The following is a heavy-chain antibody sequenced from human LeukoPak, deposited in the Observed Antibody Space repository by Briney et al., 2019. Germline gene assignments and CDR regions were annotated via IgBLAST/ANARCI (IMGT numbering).Heavy chain of an antibody. J-gene: IGHJ4*02. Sequence: PSETLSLTCTVSGVSISSSNSYWGWIRQPPGKGLEWIGSIYYSGNTYYNASLKSRVTISVDTSKNQFSLKLSSVTAADTAVYYCARARFGDYTSPIDYWGQGTLVTVSS. V-gene: IGHV4-39*07. CDR2: IYYSGNT. CDR3: ARARFGDYTSPIDY. CDR1: GVSISSSNSY. D-gene: IGHD2-21*02.